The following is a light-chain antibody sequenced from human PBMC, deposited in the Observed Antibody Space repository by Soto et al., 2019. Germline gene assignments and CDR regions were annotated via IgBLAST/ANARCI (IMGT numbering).Light chain of an antibody. CDR3: QQCYSYYS. CDR1: PSIGTS. Sequence: DIQMTHSPSPLSAFVGDRVTITCRASPSIGTSLAWLQQKPGKAPRFLHYDASTLERGVPSRFSGSGSGTEFTRTISSLQPDVSATYYCQQCYSYYSFGHGTKLEIK. CDR2: DAS. J-gene: IGKJ2*03. V-gene: IGKV1-5*01.